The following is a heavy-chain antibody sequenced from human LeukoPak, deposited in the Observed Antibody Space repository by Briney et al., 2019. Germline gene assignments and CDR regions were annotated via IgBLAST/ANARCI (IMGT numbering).Heavy chain of an antibody. CDR3: ARDFDMGSTPGDDFDY. D-gene: IGHD1-26*01. CDR1: GFTFDDYA. Sequence: GGSLRLSCAASGFTFDDYAMHWVRQAPGKGLEWVSGISWNSGSIGYADSVKGRFTISRDNAKNTVYLQMNSLRTEDTAVYYCARDFDMGSTPGDDFDYWGQGTLVTVSS. CDR2: ISWNSGSI. J-gene: IGHJ4*02. V-gene: IGHV3-9*01.